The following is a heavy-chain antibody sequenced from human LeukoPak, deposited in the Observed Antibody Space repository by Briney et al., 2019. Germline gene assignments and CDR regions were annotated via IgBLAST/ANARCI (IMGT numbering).Heavy chain of an antibody. D-gene: IGHD6-13*01. J-gene: IGHJ4*02. CDR2: INHSGST. Sequence: SETLSLTCAVYGGSFSGYYWGWIRQPPGKGLEWIGEINHSGSTNYNPSLKSRVTISVDTSKNQFSLRLSSVTAADTAVYYCARGRYVTTRGGAAAGFLDYWGQGTLVTVST. V-gene: IGHV4-34*01. CDR1: GGSFSGYY. CDR3: ARGRYVTTRGGAAAGFLDY.